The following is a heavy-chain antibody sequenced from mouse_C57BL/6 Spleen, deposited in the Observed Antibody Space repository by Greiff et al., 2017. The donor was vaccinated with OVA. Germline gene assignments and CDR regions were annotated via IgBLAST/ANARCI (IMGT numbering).Heavy chain of an antibody. CDR1: GYTFTSYW. CDR2: IDPSDSYS. V-gene: IGHV1-50*01. D-gene: IGHD1-1*01. J-gene: IGHJ1*03. Sequence: QVQLKQPGAELVKPGASVKLSCKASGYTFTSYWMQWVQQRPGQGLEWIGEIDPSDSYSNSNQKFKGKATLTVDTSSSTAYMQLSSLTSEDSAGYYCARTTVVAPRYFDVWGTGTTVTVSS. CDR3: ARTTVVAPRYFDV.